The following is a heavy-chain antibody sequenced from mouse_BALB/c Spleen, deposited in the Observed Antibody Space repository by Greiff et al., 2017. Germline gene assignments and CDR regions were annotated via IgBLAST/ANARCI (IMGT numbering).Heavy chain of an antibody. CDR2: ISTYYGDA. Sequence: VQLQQSGAELVRPGVSVKISCKGSGYTFTDYAMHWVKQSHAKSLEWIGVISTYYGDASYNQKFKGKATMTVDKSSSTAYMELARLTSEDSAIYYCARTTGTLYAMDYWGQGTSVTVSS. CDR1: GYTFTDYA. D-gene: IGHD4-1*01. CDR3: ARTTGTLYAMDY. J-gene: IGHJ4*01. V-gene: IGHV1S137*01.